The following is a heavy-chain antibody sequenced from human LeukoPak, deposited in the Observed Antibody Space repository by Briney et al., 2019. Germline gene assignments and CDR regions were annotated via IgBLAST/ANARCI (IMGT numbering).Heavy chain of an antibody. CDR2: ISWNSGSI. CDR1: GFTFEDYA. V-gene: IGHV3-9*01. Sequence: GGSLRLSCAVSGFTFEDYAMHWVRQAPGKGLEWVSGISWNSGSIGHADSVKGRFTISRDNAKNSLYLQMNSLRTEDTALYYCAKTGGYSNYYFDYWGQGTLVTVPS. D-gene: IGHD4-4*01. J-gene: IGHJ4*02. CDR3: AKTGGYSNYYFDY.